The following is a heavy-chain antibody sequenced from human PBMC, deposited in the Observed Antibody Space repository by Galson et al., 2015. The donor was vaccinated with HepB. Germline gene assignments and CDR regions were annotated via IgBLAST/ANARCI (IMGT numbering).Heavy chain of an antibody. D-gene: IGHD4-17*01. CDR3: ARGGYGDYDY. V-gene: IGHV1-46*01. Sequence: SVKVSCKASGYSFTSYYIHWVRQAPGQGLEWMGIINPSGGSTNYAEKFQGRVTVTRDTSTSTVYMELTSLRSEDTAVYYCARGGYGDYDYWGQGTLVTVSS. CDR2: INPSGGST. CDR1: GYSFTSYY. J-gene: IGHJ4*02.